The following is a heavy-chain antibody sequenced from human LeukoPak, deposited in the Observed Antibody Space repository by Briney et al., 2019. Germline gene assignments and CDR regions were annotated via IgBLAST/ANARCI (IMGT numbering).Heavy chain of an antibody. CDR3: ARPRSGSYFDY. J-gene: IGHJ4*02. CDR1: GYSISSGYY. CDR2: IYHSRST. Sequence: SETLSLTCAVSGYSISSGYYWGWIRQPPGKGLEWIGSIYHSRSTYYNPSLKSRVTISVDTSKNQFSLKLSSVTAADTAVYYSARPRSGSYFDYRGQGTLVTVSS. D-gene: IGHD1-26*01. V-gene: IGHV4-38-2*01.